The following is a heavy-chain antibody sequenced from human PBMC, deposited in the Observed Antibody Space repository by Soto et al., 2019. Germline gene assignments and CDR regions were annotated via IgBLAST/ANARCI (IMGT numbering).Heavy chain of an antibody. V-gene: IGHV1-18*01. D-gene: IGHD3-10*01. J-gene: IGHJ6*02. CDR1: GYTFTSYG. CDR2: ISAYNGNT. Sequence: GASVKVSCKASGYTFTSYGISWVRQAPGQGLEWMGWISAYNGNTNYAQKLQGRVTMTTDTSTSTAYMELRSLRSEDTAVYYCARVDGSGSYYNGWSRSSSAIDVRYQGTMVTVS. CDR3: ARVDGSGSYYNGWSRSSSAIDV.